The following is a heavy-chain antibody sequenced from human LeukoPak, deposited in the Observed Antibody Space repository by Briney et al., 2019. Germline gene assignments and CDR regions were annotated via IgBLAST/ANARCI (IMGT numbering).Heavy chain of an antibody. V-gene: IGHV3-30*18. Sequence: PGRSLRLSCAASGFTFSSHGMHWVRQAPGKGLEWLSFISYDAINKYYADSVKGRLTISRDNSKNTVYLQMNSLRAEDTAVYYCAKDLKQEWLLDYWGQGTLVTVSS. D-gene: IGHD5-18*01. J-gene: IGHJ4*02. CDR2: ISYDAINK. CDR1: GFTFSSHG. CDR3: AKDLKQEWLLDY.